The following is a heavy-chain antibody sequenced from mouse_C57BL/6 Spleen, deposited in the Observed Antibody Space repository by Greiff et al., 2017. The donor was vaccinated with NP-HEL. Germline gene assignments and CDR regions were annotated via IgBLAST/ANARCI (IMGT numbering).Heavy chain of an antibody. CDR2: ISSGGDYI. Sequence: DVMLVESGEGLVKPGGSLKLSCAASGFTFSSYAMSWVRQTPEKRLEWVAYISSGGDYIYYADTVKGRFTISRDNARNTLYLQMSSLKSEDTAMYYWTREGLYYGSSYWYFDYWGQGTTLTVSS. V-gene: IGHV5-9-1*02. D-gene: IGHD1-1*01. J-gene: IGHJ2*01. CDR1: GFTFSSYA. CDR3: TREGLYYGSSYWYFDY.